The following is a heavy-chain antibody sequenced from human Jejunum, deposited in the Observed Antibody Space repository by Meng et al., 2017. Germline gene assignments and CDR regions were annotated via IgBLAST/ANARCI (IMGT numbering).Heavy chain of an antibody. Sequence: VQLVQSGSELKKPGASVKVSCKPSGYIFTKHAMNWVRQAPGQGLEWMGWINTNTGNSNYAQGFTGRFVFSVDTSVSTAYLQINNLRAEDTAVYYCAKTGYSGYDLDYWGQGTLVTVSS. CDR3: AKTGYSGYDLDY. CDR1: GYIFTKHA. V-gene: IGHV7-4-1*02. D-gene: IGHD5-12*01. J-gene: IGHJ4*02. CDR2: INTNTGNS.